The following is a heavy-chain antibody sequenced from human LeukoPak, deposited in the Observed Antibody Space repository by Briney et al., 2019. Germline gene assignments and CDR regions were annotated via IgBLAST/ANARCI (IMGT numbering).Heavy chain of an antibody. Sequence: SETLSLTCTVSGGSISDYYWSWIRQPPGKGLEWIGYIDYRGGTNYNPSLKSRITISVDTSKKQFSLKLRSVTAADTATYYCARRTVGTGWYYFDYWGQGILVTVSS. D-gene: IGHD6-19*01. CDR1: GGSISDYY. V-gene: IGHV4-59*01. CDR3: ARRTVGTGWYYFDY. CDR2: IDYRGGT. J-gene: IGHJ4*02.